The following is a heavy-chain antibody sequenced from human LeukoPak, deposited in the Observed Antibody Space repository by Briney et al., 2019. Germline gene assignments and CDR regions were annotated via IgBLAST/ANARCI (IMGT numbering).Heavy chain of an antibody. CDR2: INPNSGGT. CDR3: ARDESSGWFSNFDY. D-gene: IGHD6-19*01. J-gene: IGHJ4*02. CDR1: GYTFTAYY. V-gene: IGHV1-2*02. Sequence: ASVKVSCKASGYTFTAYYMHWVRQAPGQGLEWMGWINPNSGGTNYAQKFQGRVTMTRDTSISTAYMELSRLRSDDTAVYYCARDESSGWFSNFDYWGQGTLVTVSS.